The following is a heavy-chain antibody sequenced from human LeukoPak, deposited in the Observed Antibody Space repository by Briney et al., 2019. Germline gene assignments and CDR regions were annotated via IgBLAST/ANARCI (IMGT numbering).Heavy chain of an antibody. CDR1: GGSISSSSYY. CDR3: ASDNDYGAEEVLFDY. D-gene: IGHD4-17*01. V-gene: IGHV4-39*01. CDR2: IYYSGST. J-gene: IGHJ4*02. Sequence: PSETLSLTCTVSGGSISSSSYYWGWIRQPPGKGLEWIGSIYYSGSTYYNPSLKSRVTISVDTSKNQFSLKLRSVTAADTAVYYCASDNDYGAEEVLFDYWGQGTLVTVSS.